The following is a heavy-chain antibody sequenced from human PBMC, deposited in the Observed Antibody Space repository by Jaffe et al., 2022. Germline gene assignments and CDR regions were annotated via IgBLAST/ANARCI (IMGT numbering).Heavy chain of an antibody. CDR2: ISYDGSNK. CDR1: GFTFSSYG. D-gene: IGHD3-10*01. Sequence: QVQLVESGGGVVQPGRSLRLSCAASGFTFSSYGMHWVRQAPGKGLEWVAVISYDGSNKYYADSVKGRFTISRDNSKNTLYLQMNSLRAEDTAVYYCAKVRNYGSGSYEEAGWFDPWGQGTLVTVSS. V-gene: IGHV3-30*18. J-gene: IGHJ5*02. CDR3: AKVRNYGSGSYEEAGWFDP.